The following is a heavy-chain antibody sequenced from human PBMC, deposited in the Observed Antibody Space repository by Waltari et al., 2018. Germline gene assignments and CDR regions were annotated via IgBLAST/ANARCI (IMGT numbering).Heavy chain of an antibody. Sequence: QLQLRESGPGLLKPSETLSLTCSVSGDSIGSGYYYCGWFLQAPGKGLEWIGSFYFAGSTYYNPSLKSRLTISVDTSKNQFSLRLSSVTAADTAVYYCAKEVGGSSWSTTPRGDAFDIWGQGTMVTVSS. CDR2: FYFAGST. V-gene: IGHV4-39*07. CDR1: GDSIGSGYYY. D-gene: IGHD6-13*01. J-gene: IGHJ3*02. CDR3: AKEVGGSSWSTTPRGDAFDI.